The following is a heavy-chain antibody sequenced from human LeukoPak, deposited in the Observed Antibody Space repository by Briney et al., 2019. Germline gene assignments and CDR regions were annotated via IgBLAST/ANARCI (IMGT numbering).Heavy chain of an antibody. Sequence: GRSLRLSCAASGFIFRDSAMYWVRQAPGKGLEWVAVISYNGSNKYYAKFVKGRFTIFRDNSKHMLYLQTNRLRAEGTAVYYCAREWDYNWFDPWGQGTLVTVSS. V-gene: IGHV3-30-3*01. D-gene: IGHD1-26*01. CDR1: GFIFRDSA. CDR3: AREWDYNWFDP. CDR2: ISYNGSNK. J-gene: IGHJ5*02.